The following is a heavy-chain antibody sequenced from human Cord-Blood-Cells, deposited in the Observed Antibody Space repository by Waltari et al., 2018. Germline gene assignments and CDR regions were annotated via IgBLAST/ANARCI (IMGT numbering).Heavy chain of an antibody. CDR2: ITPILGIA. CDR1: GGTFSSYA. Sequence: QVQLVQSGAEVTKPGSSVKVSCKASGGTFSSYAISWVRQAPGQGLEWLEMITPILGIANYAPKFQGRVMITADKSTSTAYMGLSSLRSEDTAVYYCARRFSNYDFWSGYYDAFDIWGQGTMVTVSS. CDR3: ARRFSNYDFWSGYYDAFDI. J-gene: IGHJ3*02. D-gene: IGHD3-3*01. V-gene: IGHV1-69*09.